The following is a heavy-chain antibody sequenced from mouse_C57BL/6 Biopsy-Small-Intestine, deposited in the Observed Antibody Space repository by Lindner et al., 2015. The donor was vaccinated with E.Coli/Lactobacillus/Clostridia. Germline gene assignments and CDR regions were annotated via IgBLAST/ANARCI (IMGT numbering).Heavy chain of an antibody. Sequence: VQLQESGGDLVKPGGSLKLSCAVSGFTFSDYGIHWVRQAPGKGLEWIAYISSGSTIIYYADTVKGRFTISRDNAKNTLFLQMTSLRSEDTAMYYCARVYRLGWFAYWGQGTLVTVSA. CDR3: ARVYRLGWFAY. CDR1: GFTFSDYG. CDR2: ISSGSTII. D-gene: IGHD2-12*01. J-gene: IGHJ3*01. V-gene: IGHV5-17*01.